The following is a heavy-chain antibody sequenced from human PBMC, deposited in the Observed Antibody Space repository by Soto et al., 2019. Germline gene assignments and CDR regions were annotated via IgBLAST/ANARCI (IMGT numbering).Heavy chain of an antibody. CDR1: GFTFSLYG. V-gene: IGHV3-33*01. Sequence: PGGSQRLSCAASGFTFSLYGMHWVRQAPGKGLEWVAAIWDDGRRKDYADSVKDRLFISRDNSKNTLYLQLDSLRPEDTAVYYCATWQGSLNFHYWGQGTLVTVSS. CDR2: IWDDGRRK. CDR3: ATWQGSLNFHY. J-gene: IGHJ4*02.